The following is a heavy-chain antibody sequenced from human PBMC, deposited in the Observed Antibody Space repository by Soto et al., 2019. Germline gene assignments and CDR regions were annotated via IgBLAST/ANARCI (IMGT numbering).Heavy chain of an antibody. CDR1: GGSFSGYY. CDR2: INHSGST. Sequence: QVQLLQWGAGLLKPSETLSLTCAVYGGSFSGYYWTWIRQPPGKGLEWIGEINHSGSTNYNPSLKSRVTISVDTSKNQFSLKLSSVTAADTAAFYCARGVDAFYFDSWGQGTLVTVSS. V-gene: IGHV4-34*01. CDR3: ARGVDAFYFDS. D-gene: IGHD3-9*01. J-gene: IGHJ4*02.